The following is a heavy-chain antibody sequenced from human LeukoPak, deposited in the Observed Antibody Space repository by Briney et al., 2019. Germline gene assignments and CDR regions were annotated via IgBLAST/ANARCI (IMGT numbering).Heavy chain of an antibody. Sequence: PGRSLRLSCAASGLTFSSYVMHWVRQAPGKGLEWVAIISYDGSNEYYADSVKARFTISRENAKTCLYLQMNSLRGRDTAVYYCARGVHDYYDSTGNNWFDPWGQGTLVTVSS. V-gene: IGHV3-30*14. CDR3: ARGVHDYYDSTGNNWFDP. D-gene: IGHD3-22*01. CDR2: ISYDGSNE. J-gene: IGHJ5*02. CDR1: GLTFSSYV.